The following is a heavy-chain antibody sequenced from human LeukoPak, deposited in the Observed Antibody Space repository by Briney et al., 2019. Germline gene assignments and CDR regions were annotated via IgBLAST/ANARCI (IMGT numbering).Heavy chain of an antibody. V-gene: IGHV4-31*03. J-gene: IGHJ4*02. CDR1: GGSISSGGYY. CDR3: ARRRTSGKYQELHFDY. D-gene: IGHD1-26*01. Sequence: SETLSLTCTVSGGSISSGGYYWSWIRQHPGKGLEWIGYIYYSGSTYYNPSLKSRVTISVDTSKNQLSLKLSSVTAADTAVYYCARRRTSGKYQELHFDYWGQGTLVTVSS. CDR2: IYYSGST.